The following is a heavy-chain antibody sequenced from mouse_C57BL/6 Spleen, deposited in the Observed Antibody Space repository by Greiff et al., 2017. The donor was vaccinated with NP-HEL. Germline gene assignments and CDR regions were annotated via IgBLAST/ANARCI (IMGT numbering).Heavy chain of an antibody. CDR1: GFTFTDYY. D-gene: IGHD2-3*01. V-gene: IGHV7-3*01. Sequence: EVMLVESGGGLVQPGGSLSLSCAASGFTFTDYYMSWVRQPPGKALEWLGFIRNKANGYTTEYSASVKGRFTISRDNSQSILYLQMNALRAEDSATYYYARLYDGYYVYAMDYWGQGTSVTVSA. J-gene: IGHJ4*01. CDR2: IRNKANGYTT. CDR3: ARLYDGYYVYAMDY.